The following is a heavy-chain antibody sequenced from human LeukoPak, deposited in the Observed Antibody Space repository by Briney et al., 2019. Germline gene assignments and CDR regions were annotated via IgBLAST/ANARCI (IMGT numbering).Heavy chain of an antibody. CDR3: AKEVNDFWSGSDAFDI. CDR1: GFTFSDYY. D-gene: IGHD3-3*01. Sequence: GGSLRLSCAASGFTFSDYYMSWIRQAPGKGLEWVSYISTSGSTIYYADSVKGRFTISRDNAKNSLYLQMNSLRAEDTAVYYCAKEVNDFWSGSDAFDIWGQGTMVTVSS. V-gene: IGHV3-11*04. J-gene: IGHJ3*02. CDR2: ISTSGSTI.